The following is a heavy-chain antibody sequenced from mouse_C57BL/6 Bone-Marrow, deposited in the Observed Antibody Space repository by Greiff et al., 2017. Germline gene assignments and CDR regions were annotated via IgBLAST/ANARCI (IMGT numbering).Heavy chain of an antibody. D-gene: IGHD2-3*01. Sequence: VQLQQSGAELVRPGTSVKVSCKASGYAFTNYLIEWVKQRPGQGLEWIGVINPGSGGTNYNEKFKGKATLTADKSTSTAYMQLSSLTSEDSAVYFCARAGWLLLFAYWGQGTLVTVSA. J-gene: IGHJ3*01. CDR1: GYAFTNYL. CDR3: ARAGWLLLFAY. V-gene: IGHV1-54*01. CDR2: INPGSGGT.